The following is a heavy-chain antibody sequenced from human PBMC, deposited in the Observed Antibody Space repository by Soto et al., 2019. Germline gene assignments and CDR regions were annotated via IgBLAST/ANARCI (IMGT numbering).Heavy chain of an antibody. CDR3: ASPWELLNRDAFDI. D-gene: IGHD1-26*01. Sequence: QLLESGPGLVKPSETLSLTCTVSGGSISSSSYYWGWIRQPPGKGLEWIGSIYYSGSTYYNPSLKSRVTISVDTSKNQFSLKLSSVTAADTAVYYCASPWELLNRDAFDIWGQGTMVTVSS. V-gene: IGHV4-39*01. CDR2: IYYSGST. CDR1: GGSISSSSYY. J-gene: IGHJ3*02.